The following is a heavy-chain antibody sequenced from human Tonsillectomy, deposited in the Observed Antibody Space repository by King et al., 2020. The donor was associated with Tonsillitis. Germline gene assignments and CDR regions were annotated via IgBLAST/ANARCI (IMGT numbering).Heavy chain of an antibody. Sequence: QLVQSGAEVKKPGASVKVSCKASGYTFTSYDINWVRQATGQGLEWMGWMNPNSGNTGYAQKFQGRVTMTSNTSISTAYMERSSLRSEATSVYYCARIQVRGITIFGVVIIRDAFDIWGQGTMVTVSS. J-gene: IGHJ3*02. D-gene: IGHD3-3*01. CDR3: ARIQVRGITIFGVVIIRDAFDI. CDR1: GYTFTSYD. CDR2: MNPNSGNT. V-gene: IGHV1-8*01.